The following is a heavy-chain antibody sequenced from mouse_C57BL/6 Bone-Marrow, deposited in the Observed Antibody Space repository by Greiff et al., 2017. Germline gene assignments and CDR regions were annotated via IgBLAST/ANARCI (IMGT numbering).Heavy chain of an antibody. CDR1: GYTFTSYW. D-gene: IGHD2-3*01. Sequence: QVQLQQPGAELVMPGASVKLSCKASGYTFTSYWMHWVKQRPGQGLEWIGEIDPSDSYTNYNQKFKGKSTLTVDKSSSTAYMQLSSLTSEDSAVYYCAREWYDGYYWCAYWGQGTLVTVSA. J-gene: IGHJ3*01. V-gene: IGHV1-69*01. CDR2: IDPSDSYT. CDR3: AREWYDGYYWCAY.